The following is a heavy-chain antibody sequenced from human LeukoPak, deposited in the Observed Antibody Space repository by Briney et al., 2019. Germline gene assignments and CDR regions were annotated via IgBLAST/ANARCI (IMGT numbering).Heavy chain of an antibody. D-gene: IGHD2-2*01. J-gene: IGHJ4*02. CDR2: ISSSSNYI. CDR3: ARETYCTSTTCPIGDHFDY. Sequence: GGSLGLSCAASGFTFSSYSMNWVRQAPGKGLEWVSSISSSSNYIYYVDSLKGRFTISRDNAKNSLYLQMNSLRAEDTAVYYCARETYCTSTTCPIGDHFDYWGQGTLVTVSS. V-gene: IGHV3-21*01. CDR1: GFTFSSYS.